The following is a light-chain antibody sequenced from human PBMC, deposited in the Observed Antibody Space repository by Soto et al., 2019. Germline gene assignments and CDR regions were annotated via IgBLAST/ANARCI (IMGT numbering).Light chain of an antibody. CDR1: QVISSY. CDR2: ASS. Sequence: DIQLTQSPSFLSASVGDRVTITCRASQVISSYLAWYQQKPGKAHKLLIYASSTLQSGVPSRFSGSGSGAEFTLTSSSLQPEDFATYYCQQLNSYPLTFGGGTKVDIK. J-gene: IGKJ4*01. CDR3: QQLNSYPLT. V-gene: IGKV1-9*01.